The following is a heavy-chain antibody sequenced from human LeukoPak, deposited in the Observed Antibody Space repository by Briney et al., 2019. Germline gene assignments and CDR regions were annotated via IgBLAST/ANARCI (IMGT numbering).Heavy chain of an antibody. V-gene: IGHV3-30*02. Sequence: PGGSLRLSCAASGFTFSSYGMHWVRQAPGKGLEWVAFIRYDGSHKYYGDSVKGRFTMSRDNSKNTLYLQMNSLRAEDTAVYYCAKSFNSGWYYNAFDIWGQGTMVTVSS. CDR2: IRYDGSHK. J-gene: IGHJ3*02. D-gene: IGHD6-19*01. CDR3: AKSFNSGWYYNAFDI. CDR1: GFTFSSYG.